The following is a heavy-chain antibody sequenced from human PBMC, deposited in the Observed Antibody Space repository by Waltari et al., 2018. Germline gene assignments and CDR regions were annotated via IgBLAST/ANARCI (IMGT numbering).Heavy chain of an antibody. D-gene: IGHD6-6*01. V-gene: IGHV4-38-2*01. CDR1: GYSISSGYY. CDR2: IYHSGST. CDR3: ARPSSSRAPDAFDI. J-gene: IGHJ3*02. Sequence: QVQLQESGPGLVKPSELLSLTCAVSGYSISSGYYWGWIRQPPGKGLEWIGSIYHSGSTYYNPSLKSRVTISVDTSKNQFSLKLSSVTAADTAVYYCARPSSSRAPDAFDIWGQGTMVTVSS.